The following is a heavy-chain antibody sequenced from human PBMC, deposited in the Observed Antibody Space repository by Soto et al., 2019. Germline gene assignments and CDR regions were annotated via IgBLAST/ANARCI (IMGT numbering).Heavy chain of an antibody. Sequence: LSETLSLTCIVSGGFITNYYWNWIRQPPGKGLEWIGYIYYSGSTNYNPSLKSRVTISVDTSKNQFSLRLRSVTPADTAVYYCARGGYPDTGSNTLDYWGRGTLVTVSS. V-gene: IGHV4-59*01. J-gene: IGHJ4*02. D-gene: IGHD3-10*01. CDR2: IYYSGST. CDR3: ARGGYPDTGSNTLDY. CDR1: GGFITNYY.